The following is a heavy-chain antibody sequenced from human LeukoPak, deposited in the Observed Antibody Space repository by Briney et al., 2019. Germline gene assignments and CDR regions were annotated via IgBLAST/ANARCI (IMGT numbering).Heavy chain of an antibody. CDR2: INHSGST. D-gene: IGHD5-12*01. CDR3: AVAYYYYNLDV. V-gene: IGHV4-34*01. CDR1: GGSFSDYY. Sequence: SETLSLTCAVYGGSFSDYYWSWIRQPPGKGLEWIGEINHSGSTNYNPSLKSRITISVDTSKNHFSLRLSSVTAADTAVYYCAVAYYYYNLDVWGQGTTVTVSS. J-gene: IGHJ6*02.